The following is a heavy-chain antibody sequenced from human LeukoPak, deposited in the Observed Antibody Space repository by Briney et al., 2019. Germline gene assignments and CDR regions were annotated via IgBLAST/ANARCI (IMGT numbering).Heavy chain of an antibody. V-gene: IGHV1-69*06. CDR1: GGTFSSYA. Sequence: SVKVSCKASGGTFSSYAISWVRQAPGQGLEWMGGIIPIFGTANYAQKYQGRVTITADKSTSTAYMELSSLRSEDTAVYYCARAYCSSTSCPLDYWGQGTLVTVSS. D-gene: IGHD2-2*01. CDR2: IIPIFGTA. J-gene: IGHJ4*02. CDR3: ARAYCSSTSCPLDY.